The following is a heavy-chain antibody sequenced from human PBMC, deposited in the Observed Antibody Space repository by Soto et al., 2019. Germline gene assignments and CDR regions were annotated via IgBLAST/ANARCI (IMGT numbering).Heavy chain of an antibody. CDR3: AADLAPTAPYNWFEP. D-gene: IGHD1-1*01. V-gene: IGHV1-58*02. CDR1: GFTFSSSG. Sequence: QIQLVQFGPEVKKPGTPVKVSCKASGFTFSSSGIHWVRQARGQRLEWIGWIVVGSGNTNYAQKFQERVTITRDVSTNTAYIELTSLRSEDTAVYHCAADLAPTAPYNWFEPWGQGTLVTVSS. J-gene: IGHJ5*02. CDR2: IVVGSGNT.